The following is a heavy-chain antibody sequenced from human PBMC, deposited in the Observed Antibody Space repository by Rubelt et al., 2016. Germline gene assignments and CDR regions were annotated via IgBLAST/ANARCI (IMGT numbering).Heavy chain of an antibody. J-gene: IGHJ6*02. CDR3: SRADRWLQGGDYYYAMDV. D-gene: IGHD5-24*01. CDR2: ISDSGST. Sequence: VHLQESGPGLVRPSETLSLTCTVSRDSISSYYWSWIRQPPGTGLEWIGCISDSGSTNYNPSLKSRITISVDMSKKQFSLRLGAVTAADTAVYVCSRADRWLQGGDYYYAMDVWGQGTTVTVSS. CDR1: RDSISSYY. V-gene: IGHV4-59*01.